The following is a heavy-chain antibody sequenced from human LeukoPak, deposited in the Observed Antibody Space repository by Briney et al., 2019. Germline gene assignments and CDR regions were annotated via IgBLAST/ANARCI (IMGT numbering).Heavy chain of an antibody. V-gene: IGHV3-9*03. CDR3: ARNRNYFDY. CDR2: ISWNSGTI. J-gene: IGHJ4*02. CDR1: GFTFDDYP. Sequence: PGGSLRLSCAASGFTFDDYPMHWVRQAPGKGLEWVSGISWNSGTIGYADSVRGRYPIPRDNAKNSLYLQMNSLRDDDMALYYCARNRNYFDYWGQGTLVTVSS.